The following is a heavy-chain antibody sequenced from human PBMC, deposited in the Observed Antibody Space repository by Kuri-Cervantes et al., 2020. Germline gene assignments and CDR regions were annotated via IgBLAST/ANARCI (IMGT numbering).Heavy chain of an antibody. J-gene: IGHJ6*03. CDR3: ARGIPDCSSTSCSREGYYYYMDV. V-gene: IGHV4-34*01. Sequence: ESLKISCAVYGGSFSGYYWSWIRQPPGKGLEWIGEINHSGSTNYNPSLKSRVTISVDTSKNQFSLKLSSVTAADTAVYYCARGIPDCSSTSCSREGYYYYMDVWGKGTTVTVSS. D-gene: IGHD2-2*01. CDR2: INHSGST. CDR1: GGSFSGYY.